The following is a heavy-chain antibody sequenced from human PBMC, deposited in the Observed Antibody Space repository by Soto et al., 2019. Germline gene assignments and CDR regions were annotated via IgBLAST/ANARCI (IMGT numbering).Heavy chain of an antibody. Sequence: SETLSLTCTVSGDSIISSDFYWGWVRQPPGKGLEWIGSIFYLGSSYYNPSLKSRVTMSVDTSRNQFSLRLRSVTAADTALYFCARHSLALRKNNWFDPWGQGIMVTVSS. V-gene: IGHV4-39*01. CDR3: ARHSLALRKNNWFDP. CDR2: IFYLGSS. J-gene: IGHJ5*02. CDR1: GDSIISSDFY. D-gene: IGHD3-3*02.